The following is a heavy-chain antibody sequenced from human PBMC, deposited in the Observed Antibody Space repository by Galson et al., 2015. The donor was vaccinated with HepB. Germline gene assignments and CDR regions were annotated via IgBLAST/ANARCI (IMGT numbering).Heavy chain of an antibody. Sequence: SVKVSCKASGYTFTGYYMHWVRQAPGQGLEWMGWINLNSGGTNYAQKFQGRVTMTRDTSISTAYMELSRLRSDDTAVYYCAREGIAAAGPFDYWGQGTLVTVSS. CDR2: INLNSGGT. V-gene: IGHV1-2*02. D-gene: IGHD6-13*01. J-gene: IGHJ4*02. CDR3: AREGIAAAGPFDY. CDR1: GYTFTGYY.